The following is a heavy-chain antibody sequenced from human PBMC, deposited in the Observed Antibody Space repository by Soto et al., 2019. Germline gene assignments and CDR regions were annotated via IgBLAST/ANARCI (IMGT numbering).Heavy chain of an antibody. CDR2: IYYNGNT. CDR1: GGAINYHC. J-gene: IGHJ4*02. CDR3: ARVRTGYFDY. V-gene: IGHV4-59*11. Sequence: SETLSLTCTLSGGAINYHCWSVIRQPPGKGLEWIGYIYYNGNTNYNPSLESRVTISVDRSRNQFSLRLTSLTAADTAVYYCARVRTGYFDYWGRGALVTVSS. D-gene: IGHD3-9*01.